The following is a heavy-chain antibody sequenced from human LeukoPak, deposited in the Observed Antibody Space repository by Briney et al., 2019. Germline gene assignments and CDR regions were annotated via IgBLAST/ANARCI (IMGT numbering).Heavy chain of an antibody. CDR1: GFTFSGSA. CDR2: IRSKANSYAT. V-gene: IGHV3-73*01. D-gene: IGHD5-18*01. Sequence: GGSPRLSCAASGFTFSGSAMHWVRQASGKGLEWVGRIRSKANSYATAYAASVKGRFTISRDDSKNTAYLQMNSLKTEDTAVYYCTRRTRGYSYGPPYFDYWGQGTLVSVSS. CDR3: TRRTRGYSYGPPYFDY. J-gene: IGHJ4*02.